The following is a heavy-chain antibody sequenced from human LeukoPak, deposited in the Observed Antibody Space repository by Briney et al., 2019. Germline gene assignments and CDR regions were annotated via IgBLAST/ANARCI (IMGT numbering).Heavy chain of an antibody. CDR1: GFTFSSYW. D-gene: IGHD3-10*01. CDR2: INSDGKTT. V-gene: IGHV3-74*01. J-gene: IGHJ4*02. CDR3: TRDISLTRGGRSDY. Sequence: GGSLRLSCAASGFTFSSYWMYWVRQAPGKGLVWVSRINSDGKTTNYADSVKGRFTISRDNAKNTLYLQMNSLRAEDTAVYYCTRDISLTRGGRSDYWGQGTLVTVSA.